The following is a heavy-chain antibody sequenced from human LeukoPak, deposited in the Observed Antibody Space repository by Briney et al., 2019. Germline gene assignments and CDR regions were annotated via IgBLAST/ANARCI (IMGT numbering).Heavy chain of an antibody. CDR1: GFTVNNAW. CDR2: IKSRTDGGTT. CDR3: STDQVVVGPC. J-gene: IGHJ4*02. Sequence: PGGSLRLSCAAFGFTVNNAWMSWVRQGPGKGREWVGRIKSRTDGGTTDYAATVKGRFTISRDDSRNTLYLQMTSLKTEDTAMYYCSTDQVVVGPCWGQGTLVTVSS. V-gene: IGHV3-15*01. D-gene: IGHD3-22*01.